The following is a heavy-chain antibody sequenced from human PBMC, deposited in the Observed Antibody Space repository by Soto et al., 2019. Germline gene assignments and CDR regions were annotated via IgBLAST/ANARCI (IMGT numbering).Heavy chain of an antibody. V-gene: IGHV3-23*01. Sequence: EVQLLESGGGLVQPGGSLRLSCAASGFTFSSYAMNWVRQAPGKGLEWVSSISGSGSSTYFADSVKGHFTISRDNSKNTLYLKMNRLRAEDTAVYYCAKDLLRGRLPGAADYWGQGTLVTVSS. CDR1: GFTFSSYA. J-gene: IGHJ4*02. D-gene: IGHD6-13*01. CDR2: ISGSGSST. CDR3: AKDLLRGRLPGAADY.